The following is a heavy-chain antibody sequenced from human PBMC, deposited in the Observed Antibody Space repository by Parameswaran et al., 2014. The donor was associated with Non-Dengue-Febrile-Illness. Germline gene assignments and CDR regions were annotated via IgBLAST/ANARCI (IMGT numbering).Heavy chain of an antibody. CDR3: ARGGPRDLVVVVVAATSTSWFDP. V-gene: IGHV4-34*01. Sequence: SETLSLTCAVYGGSFSGYYWSWIRQPPGKGLEWIGEINHSGSTNYNPSLKSRVTISVDTSKNQFSLKLSSVTAADTAVYYCARGGPRDLVVVVVAATSTSWFDPWGQGTLVTVSS. J-gene: IGHJ5*02. CDR2: INHSGST. D-gene: IGHD2-15*01. CDR1: GGSFSGYY.